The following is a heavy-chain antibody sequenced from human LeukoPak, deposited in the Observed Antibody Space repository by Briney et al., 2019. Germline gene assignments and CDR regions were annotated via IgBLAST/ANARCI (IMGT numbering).Heavy chain of an antibody. CDR3: AKGDYDSSGYSAFDY. CDR2: ISGSGGST. D-gene: IGHD3-22*01. Sequence: PGGTLRLSCAASGFTFSSYGMSWVRQAPGKGLEWVSAISGSGGSTYYADSVKGRFTISRDNSKNTLYLQMNSLRAEDTAVYFCAKGDYDSSGYSAFDYWGQGTLVTVSS. V-gene: IGHV3-23*01. J-gene: IGHJ4*02. CDR1: GFTFSSYG.